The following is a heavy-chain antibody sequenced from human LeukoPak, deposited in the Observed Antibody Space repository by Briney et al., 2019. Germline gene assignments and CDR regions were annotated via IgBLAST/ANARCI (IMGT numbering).Heavy chain of an antibody. CDR3: ARHGAWGGRYYYYYGMDV. J-gene: IGHJ6*02. CDR2: IYYSGST. CDR1: GGSISSYY. V-gene: IGHV4-59*08. Sequence: PSETLFLTCTVSGGSISSYYWSWIRQPPGKGLEWIGYIYYSGSTNYNPSLKSRVTISVDTSKNQFSLKLSSVTAADTAVYYCARHGAWGGRYYYYYGMDVWGQGTTVTVSS. D-gene: IGHD7-27*01.